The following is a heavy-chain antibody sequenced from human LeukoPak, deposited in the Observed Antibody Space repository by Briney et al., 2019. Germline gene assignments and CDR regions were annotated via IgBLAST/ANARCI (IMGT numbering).Heavy chain of an antibody. V-gene: IGHV4-4*07. CDR3: ARDGWPNGVDI. Sequence: SETLSLTCTVSGGSISSYYWSWIRQPAGKGLEWIGRIYTSGSTNYNPSLESRVTMLVDTSKNQFSLKLSSVTAADTAVYYCARDGWPNGVDIWGQGTMVTVSS. CDR2: IYTSGST. D-gene: IGHD2-8*01. J-gene: IGHJ3*02. CDR1: GGSISSYY.